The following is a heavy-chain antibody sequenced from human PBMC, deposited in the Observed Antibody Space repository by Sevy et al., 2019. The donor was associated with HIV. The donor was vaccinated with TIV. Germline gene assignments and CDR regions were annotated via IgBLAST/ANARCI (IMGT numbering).Heavy chain of an antibody. J-gene: IGHJ5*02. Sequence: GESLKISCKGSGYSFTSYWIGWVRQMPGKGLEWMGIINPGDSDTRSSPSFQGQVTISADKSISTAYLQWSSLKASDNAMYYCARHVGIWRCSGGSCSISWFDPWGQGTLVTVSS. D-gene: IGHD2-15*01. V-gene: IGHV5-51*01. CDR1: GYSFTSYW. CDR2: INPGDSDT. CDR3: ARHVGIWRCSGGSCSISWFDP.